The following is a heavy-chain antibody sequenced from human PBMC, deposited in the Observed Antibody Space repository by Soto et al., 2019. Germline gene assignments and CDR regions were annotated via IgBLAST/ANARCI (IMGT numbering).Heavy chain of an antibody. J-gene: IGHJ6*02. V-gene: IGHV1-46*01. CDR1: GYTFTSYY. CDR2: INPSGGST. D-gene: IGHD4-4*01. Sequence: ASVKVSCKASGYTFTSYYMHWVRQAPGQGLEWMGIINPSGGSTSYAQKFQGRVTMTRDTSTSTVYMELSSLRSEDTAVYYCARGAVTTGPYYYYGMDVWGQGTTVTVSS. CDR3: ARGAVTTGPYYYYGMDV.